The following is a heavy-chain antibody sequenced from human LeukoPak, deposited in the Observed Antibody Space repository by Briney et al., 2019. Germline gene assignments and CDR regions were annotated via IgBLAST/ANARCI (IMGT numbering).Heavy chain of an antibody. Sequence: GGSLRLSCAASGFTFSSYSMNWVRQAPGKGLEWVSYISSSSSTIYYADSVKGRLTISRDNSKNALYLQMNSLRAEDTAVYYCARDSRFPTRQWLEDTWFDYWGQGTLVTVSS. D-gene: IGHD6-19*01. J-gene: IGHJ4*02. V-gene: IGHV3-48*01. CDR1: GFTFSSYS. CDR2: ISSSSSTI. CDR3: ARDSRFPTRQWLEDTWFDY.